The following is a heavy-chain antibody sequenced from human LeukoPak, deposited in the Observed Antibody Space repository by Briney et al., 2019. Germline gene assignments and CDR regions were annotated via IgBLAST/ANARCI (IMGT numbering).Heavy chain of an antibody. CDR3: ARVTLYSSGWYVSQYFDY. J-gene: IGHJ4*02. V-gene: IGHV4-59*01. Sequence: SETLSLTCTVSGGSISSYYWSWIRQPPGKGLEWIGYIYYSGSTNYNPSLKSRVTISVDTSKNQFSLKLSSVTAADTAVYYCARVTLYSSGWYVSQYFDYWGQGTLVTVSS. CDR2: IYYSGST. CDR1: GGSISSYY. D-gene: IGHD6-19*01.